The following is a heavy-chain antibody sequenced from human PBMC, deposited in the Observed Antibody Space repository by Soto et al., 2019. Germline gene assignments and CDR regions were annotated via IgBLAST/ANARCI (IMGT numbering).Heavy chain of an antibody. CDR3: ASSRDGYNLVDY. CDR2: IYYSGST. Sequence: PSETLSLTCTVSGGSISSGGYYWSWIRQHPGKGLEWIGYIYYSGSTYYNPSLKSRVTISVDTSKNQFSLKLSSVTAADTAVYYCASSRDGYNLVDYWGQGTLVTVSS. CDR1: GGSISSGGYY. V-gene: IGHV4-31*03. J-gene: IGHJ4*02. D-gene: IGHD5-12*01.